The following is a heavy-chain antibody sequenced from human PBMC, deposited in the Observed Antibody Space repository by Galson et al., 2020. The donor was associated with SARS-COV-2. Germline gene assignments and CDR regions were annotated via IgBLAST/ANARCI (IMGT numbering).Heavy chain of an antibody. V-gene: IGHV4-34*01. Sequence: SETLSLTCAVYGWSFSGYYWSWIRQPPGKGLEWIGEINSSGSTNYNPYLKSRVPISVDTSKNHFSLKLSSVTAADTAVYYCAREEDFFRVVTGGRRYYFDYWGRGTLATVSS. CDR2: INSSGST. CDR1: GWSFSGYY. D-gene: IGHD3-3*01. J-gene: IGHJ4*02. CDR3: AREEDFFRVVTGGRRYYFDY.